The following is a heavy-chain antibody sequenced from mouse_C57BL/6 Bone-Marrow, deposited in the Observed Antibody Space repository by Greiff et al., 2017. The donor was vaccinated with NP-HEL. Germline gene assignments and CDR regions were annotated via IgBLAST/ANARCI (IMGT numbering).Heavy chain of an antibody. J-gene: IGHJ3*01. CDR3: ARWGGCGGFAY. Sequence: QVQLQQPGAELVRPGSSVKLSCKASGYTFTSYWMHWVKQRPIQGLEWIGNIDPSDSETHYNQKFKDQSTLTVDKSSSTAFMQLSSLTSEDSAVYYCARWGGCGGFAYWGQGTLVTVSA. V-gene: IGHV1-52*01. CDR2: IDPSDSET. CDR1: GYTFTSYW.